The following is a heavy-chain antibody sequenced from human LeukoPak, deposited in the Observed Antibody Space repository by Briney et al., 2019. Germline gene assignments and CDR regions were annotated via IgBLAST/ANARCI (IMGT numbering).Heavy chain of an antibody. D-gene: IGHD3-10*01. CDR1: GYTFTSYG. CDR2: ISAYNGNT. V-gene: IGHV1-18*01. Sequence: GASVKVSCKASGYTFTSYGISWVRQAPGQGLEWMGWISAYNGNTNYAQKLQGRVTMTTDTSTSTAYMELRSPRSDDTAVYYCARGKVRGLDPTSYYYYYMDVWGKGTTVTISS. CDR3: ARGKVRGLDPTSYYYYYMDV. J-gene: IGHJ6*03.